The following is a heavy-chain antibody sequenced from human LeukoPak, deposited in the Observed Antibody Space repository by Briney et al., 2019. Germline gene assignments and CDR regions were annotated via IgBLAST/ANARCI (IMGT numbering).Heavy chain of an antibody. J-gene: IGHJ6*03. CDR2: ISGSGGGT. D-gene: IGHD2-21*01. Sequence: GGSLRLSCAASGFTFSSYAMSWVRQAPGKGLEWVSAISGSGGGTYYADSVKGRFTISRDNSKNTLYLQMNSLRAEDTALYYCAKDTWQFAPDYYYYMDVWGKGTTVTVSS. V-gene: IGHV3-23*01. CDR3: AKDTWQFAPDYYYYMDV. CDR1: GFTFSSYA.